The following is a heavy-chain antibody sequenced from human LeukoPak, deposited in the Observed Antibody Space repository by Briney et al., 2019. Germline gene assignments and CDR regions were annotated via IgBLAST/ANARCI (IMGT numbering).Heavy chain of an antibody. J-gene: IGHJ4*02. Sequence: GRSLRLSCAASGFTFDDYAMHWVRQAPGKGLEGVSGISWNSGSIGYADFVKGRFTISRDNAKNSLYLQMNSLRAEDTALYYCAKGQSYYYDSSGYYRAYYFDYWGQGTLVTVSS. CDR2: ISWNSGSI. CDR1: GFTFDDYA. V-gene: IGHV3-9*01. CDR3: AKGQSYYYDSSGYYRAYYFDY. D-gene: IGHD3-22*01.